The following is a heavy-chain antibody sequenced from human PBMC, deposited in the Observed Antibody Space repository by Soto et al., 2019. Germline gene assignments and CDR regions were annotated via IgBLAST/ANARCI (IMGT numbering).Heavy chain of an antibody. CDR1: GYTFTSYD. CDR2: MNPNSGNT. D-gene: IGHD3-16*02. CDR3: ARGRMLTFGGVIVYQYYYYYCMDV. Sequence: ASVKVSCKASGYTFTSYDINWVRQATGQGLEWMGWMNPNSGNTGYAQKFQGRVTMTRNTSISTAYMELSSLRSEDTAVYYCARGRMLTFGGVIVYQYYYYYCMDVWGQGTTVTVSS. J-gene: IGHJ6*02. V-gene: IGHV1-8*01.